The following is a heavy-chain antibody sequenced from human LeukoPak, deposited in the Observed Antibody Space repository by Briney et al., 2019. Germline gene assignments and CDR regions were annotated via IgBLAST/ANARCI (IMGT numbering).Heavy chain of an antibody. CDR2: INHSGST. V-gene: IGHV4-34*01. Sequence: SETLSLTCAVYGGSFSGYYWSWIRQHPGKGLEWLGEINHSGSTYYNPSLKSRVTISVDTSKNQFSLKLSSVTAADTAVYYCARKGGAFCSSTSCPRGFDPWGQGTLVTVSS. CDR1: GGSFSGYY. J-gene: IGHJ5*02. D-gene: IGHD2-2*01. CDR3: ARKGGAFCSSTSCPRGFDP.